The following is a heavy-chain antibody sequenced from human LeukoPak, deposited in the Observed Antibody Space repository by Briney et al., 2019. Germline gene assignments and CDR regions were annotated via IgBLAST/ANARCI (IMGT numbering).Heavy chain of an antibody. CDR2: IYGGGST. CDR3: ARETFYSTYGMDV. J-gene: IGHJ6*02. D-gene: IGHD2/OR15-2a*01. CDR1: GFTVSSNY. Sequence: GGSLRLSCAASGFTVSSNYMSWVRQAPGKGLEWVSVIYGGGSTYYADSVKGRFTISRDNSKNTLYLQMNSLRAEDTAVYYCARETFYSTYGMDVWGQGTTVTVFS. V-gene: IGHV3-66*01.